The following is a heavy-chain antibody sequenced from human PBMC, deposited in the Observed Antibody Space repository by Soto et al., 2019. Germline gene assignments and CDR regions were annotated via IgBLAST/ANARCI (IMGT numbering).Heavy chain of an antibody. CDR3: ARIAMPARPRWYNWFDP. D-gene: IGHD2-2*01. Sequence: GASVKVSCKTSGYTFNDYEINWVRQATGQGLEWIGWMNPNSGETGYAQRFQGRVTMTTSSSLSTAYLELSSLTSDDTAVYYCARIAMPARPRWYNWFDPRGQGTLVTVSS. CDR1: GYTFNDYE. V-gene: IGHV1-8*02. CDR2: MNPNSGET. J-gene: IGHJ5*02.